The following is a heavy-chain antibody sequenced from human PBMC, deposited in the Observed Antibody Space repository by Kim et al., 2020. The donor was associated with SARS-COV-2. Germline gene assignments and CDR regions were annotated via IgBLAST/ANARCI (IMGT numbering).Heavy chain of an antibody. Sequence: NPSLKSRVTMSVDTSKTQFSLKLSSVTAADTAVYYCARDRAVGATILDYWGQGTLVTVSS. J-gene: IGHJ4*02. V-gene: IGHV4-4*07. D-gene: IGHD1-26*01. CDR3: ARDRAVGATILDY.